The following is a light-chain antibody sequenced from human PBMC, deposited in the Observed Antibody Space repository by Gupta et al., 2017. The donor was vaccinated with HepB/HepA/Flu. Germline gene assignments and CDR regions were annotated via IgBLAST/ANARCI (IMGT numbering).Light chain of an antibody. Sequence: QSVLTQPPSASGTPGQRVTIPCSGSSSNIGSNIVNWYQQLPGTAPKLLIYSNNERPSGVPDRFSGSNSGTSASLAISGLQSEDEADYYCAAWDDSLNGPVFGGGTKLAFL. CDR3: AAWDDSLNGPV. V-gene: IGLV1-44*01. J-gene: IGLJ2*01. CDR2: SNN. CDR1: SSNIGSNI.